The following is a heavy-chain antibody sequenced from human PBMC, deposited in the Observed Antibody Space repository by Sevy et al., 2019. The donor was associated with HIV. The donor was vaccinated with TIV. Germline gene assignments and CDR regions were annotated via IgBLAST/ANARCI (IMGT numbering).Heavy chain of an antibody. CDR3: ARFGSGSSPSRSYYYYYYGMDV. V-gene: IGHV1-18*01. D-gene: IGHD6-6*01. CDR2: ISAYNGNT. Sequence: ASVKVSCKASGYTFTSYGISWVRQAPGQGLEWMGWISAYNGNTNYAQKLQGRVTMTTDTSTSTAYMELRSLGSDDTAVYYCARFGSGSSPSRSYYYYYYGMDVWGQGTTVTASS. CDR1: GYTFTSYG. J-gene: IGHJ6*02.